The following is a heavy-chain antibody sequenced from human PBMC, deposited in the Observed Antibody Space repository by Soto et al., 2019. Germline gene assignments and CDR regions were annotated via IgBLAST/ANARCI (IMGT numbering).Heavy chain of an antibody. Sequence: SETLSLTCAVSGASISGSYYYWARLRQSPGKGPEWIGSVFYTGFTSYNPSLESRVSVSVDTSKSQFSLKLSAVTAADTAVYYCATSQKGYNWNYFDHWGQGALVTVSS. J-gene: IGHJ4*02. CDR2: VFYTGFT. V-gene: IGHV4-39*01. CDR3: ATSQKGYNWNYFDH. D-gene: IGHD1-20*01. CDR1: GASISGSYYY.